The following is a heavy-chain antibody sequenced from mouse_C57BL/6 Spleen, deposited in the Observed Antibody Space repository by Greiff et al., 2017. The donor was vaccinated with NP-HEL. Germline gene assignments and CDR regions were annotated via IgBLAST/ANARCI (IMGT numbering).Heavy chain of an antibody. CDR1: GYTFTDYY. V-gene: IGHV1-26*01. CDR3: ARRGGNDGYAMDY. J-gene: IGHJ4*01. D-gene: IGHD2-2*01. Sequence: EVQLQQSGPELVKPGASVKISCKASGYTFTDYYMNWVKQSHGKSLEWIGDINPNNGGTSYNQKLKGKATLTVDKSSSTAYMELRSLTSEDSAVYYCARRGGNDGYAMDYWGQGTSGTVSS. CDR2: INPNNGGT.